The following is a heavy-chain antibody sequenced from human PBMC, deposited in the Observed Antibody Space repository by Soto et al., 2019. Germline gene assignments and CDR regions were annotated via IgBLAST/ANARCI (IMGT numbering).Heavy chain of an antibody. CDR2: ISAYNGNT. Sequence: XSVKVSCKASGYTFTSYGISWVRQAPVQGLEWMGWISAYNGNTNYAQKLQGRVTMTTDTSTSTAYMELRSLRSDDTAVYYCARGYLRITMIVVVIGDDAFDIWGQGTMVTVSS. V-gene: IGHV1-18*01. CDR1: GYTFTSYG. CDR3: ARGYLRITMIVVVIGDDAFDI. J-gene: IGHJ3*02. D-gene: IGHD3-22*01.